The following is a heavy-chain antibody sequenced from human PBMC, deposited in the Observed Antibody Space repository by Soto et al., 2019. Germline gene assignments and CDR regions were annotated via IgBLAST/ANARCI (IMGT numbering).Heavy chain of an antibody. CDR2: IYYSGST. CDR1: GGSISSYY. D-gene: IGHD3-3*01. CDR3: ASTYYYFWSGYPYNWFDP. Sequence: QVQLQESGPGLVKPSETLSLTCTVSGGSISSYYWSWIRQPPGKGLELIVYIYYSGSTNYNPSLKSRVIISVDTYKNQFSLKLSSVTAADTAVYYCASTYYYFWSGYPYNWFDPWGQGTLVTVSS. J-gene: IGHJ5*02. V-gene: IGHV4-59*01.